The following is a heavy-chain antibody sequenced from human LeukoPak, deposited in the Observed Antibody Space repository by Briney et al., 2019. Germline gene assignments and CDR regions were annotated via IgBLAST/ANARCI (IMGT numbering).Heavy chain of an antibody. CDR3: ARDSLTMIVGRQKRGLDY. CDR1: GYSISSGYF. CDR2: IYQRATV. J-gene: IGHJ4*02. D-gene: IGHD3-22*01. V-gene: IGHV4-38-2*02. Sequence: SETLSLTCNVSGYSISSGYFWGWVRQAPGKGLEWIGSIYQRATVHYNPSLKSRVTISVDTSKNQFSLKLSSVTAADTAVYYCARDSLTMIVGRQKRGLDYWGQGTLVTVSS.